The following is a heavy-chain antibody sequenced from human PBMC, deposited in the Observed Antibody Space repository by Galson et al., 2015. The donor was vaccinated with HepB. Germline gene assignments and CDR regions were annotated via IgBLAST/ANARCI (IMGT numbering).Heavy chain of an antibody. CDR1: GFSFSNYG. D-gene: IGHD3-10*01. CDR2: ISYDGSFR. CDR3: ARRISLVRGIITKPDYYYGMDV. Sequence: SLRLSCASSGFSFSNYGIHWVRRAPGKGLEWMAVISYDGSFRYYADSVKGRFTVSRDSSRSMLYLQMNSLRVEDTAVYYCARRISLVRGIITKPDYYYGMDVWGQGTTVTVAS. V-gene: IGHV3-30*03. J-gene: IGHJ6*02.